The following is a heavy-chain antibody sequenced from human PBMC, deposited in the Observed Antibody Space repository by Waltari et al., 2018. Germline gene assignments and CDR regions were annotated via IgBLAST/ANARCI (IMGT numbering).Heavy chain of an antibody. D-gene: IGHD2-15*01. J-gene: IGHJ3*02. CDR2: FWGDGITK. CDR3: ARDLGWWGLDGSDI. CDR1: GLTFISSG. Sequence: QVQLVESGGGVVQPGTSLSPSCAAAGLTFISSGMHWVRQAPGKGLEWVAGFWGDGITKNHGDSVKGRFIISRDNDKNTLYLQMNSLRVEDTAMYYCARDLGWWGLDGSDIWGQGTMVAVS. V-gene: IGHV3-33*01.